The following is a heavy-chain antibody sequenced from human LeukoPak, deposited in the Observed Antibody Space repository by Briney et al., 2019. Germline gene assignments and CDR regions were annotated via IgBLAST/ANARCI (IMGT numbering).Heavy chain of an antibody. Sequence: GESLKISCKGSGYSFTSYWIAWVRQMPGKGLEWMGIVYPGDSDTRYSPSFQGQVTISADKSISTAYLQWSSLKASDTAMYYCARSVEPGYSSSWYDSWGQGTLVTVSS. CDR1: GYSFTSYW. J-gene: IGHJ5*01. V-gene: IGHV5-51*01. CDR2: VYPGDSDT. D-gene: IGHD6-13*01. CDR3: ARSVEPGYSSSWYDS.